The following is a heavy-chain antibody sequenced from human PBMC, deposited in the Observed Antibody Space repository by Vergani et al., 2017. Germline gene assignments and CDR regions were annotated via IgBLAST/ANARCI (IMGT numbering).Heavy chain of an antibody. V-gene: IGHV3-23*04. D-gene: IGHD3-3*01. CDR3: AKGWDFWGRYFQH. CDR2: ISSSGGST. Sequence: VQLVESGGGVVQPGRSLRLSCAASGFTFSSYSMNWVRQAPGKGLEWVSSISSSGGSTYYADSVKGRFTISRDNSKNTLYLQMNSLRAEDTAVYYCAKGWDFWGRYFQHWGQGTLVTVSS. CDR1: GFTFSSYS. J-gene: IGHJ1*01.